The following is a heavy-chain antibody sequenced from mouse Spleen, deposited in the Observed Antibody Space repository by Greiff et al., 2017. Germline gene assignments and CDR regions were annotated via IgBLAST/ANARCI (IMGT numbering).Heavy chain of an antibody. J-gene: IGHJ1*01. D-gene: IGHD2-4*01. CDR1: GYTFTSYW. CDR2: IDPSDSYT. V-gene: IGHV1-69*01. CDR3: ARSITEYFDV. Sequence: QVQLKQPGAELVMPGASVKLSCKASGYTFTSYWMHWVKQRPGQGLEWIGEIDPSDSYTNYNQKFKGKATLTVDKSSSTAYMQLSSLTSEDSAVYYCARSITEYFDVWGAGTTVTVSS.